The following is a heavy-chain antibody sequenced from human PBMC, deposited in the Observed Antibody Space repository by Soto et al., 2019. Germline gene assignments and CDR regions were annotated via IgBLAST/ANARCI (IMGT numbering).Heavy chain of an antibody. V-gene: IGHV4-31*03. CDR3: ARGAELGIFDY. Sequence: SETLSLTCTVSGGSISSGGYYWSWIRQHPGKGLEWIGYIYYSGSTYYNPSLKSRVTISVDTSKNQFSLKLSSVTAADTAVYYCARGAELGIFDYWGQGTLVTVSS. CDR1: GGSISSGGYY. CDR2: IYYSGST. D-gene: IGHD7-27*01. J-gene: IGHJ4*02.